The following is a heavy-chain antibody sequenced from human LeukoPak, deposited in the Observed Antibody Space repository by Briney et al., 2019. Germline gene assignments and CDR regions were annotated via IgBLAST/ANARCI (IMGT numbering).Heavy chain of an antibody. CDR1: GFTFSSYA. Sequence: PGRSLRLSCAASGFTFSSYAMHWVRQAPGKGLEWVAVISYDGSNKYYADSVKGRFTISRDNSKNTLYLQMNSLRAEDTAVYYCARDYECSSGYYEGFDYWGQGTLVTVSS. D-gene: IGHD3-22*01. V-gene: IGHV3-30-3*01. CDR3: ARDYECSSGYYEGFDY. J-gene: IGHJ4*02. CDR2: ISYDGSNK.